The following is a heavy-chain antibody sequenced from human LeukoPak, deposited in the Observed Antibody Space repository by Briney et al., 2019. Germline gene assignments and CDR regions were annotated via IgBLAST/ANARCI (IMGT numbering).Heavy chain of an antibody. Sequence: SAKVSCKASGGTFSSYAISWVRQAPGQGLEWMGRIIPILGIANYAQKFQGRVTITADKSTSTAYMELSSLRSEDTAVYYCAMSGKSIAVAGYFDYWGQGTLVTVSS. V-gene: IGHV1-69*04. CDR3: AMSGKSIAVAGYFDY. CDR1: GGTFSSYA. D-gene: IGHD6-19*01. J-gene: IGHJ4*02. CDR2: IIPILGIA.